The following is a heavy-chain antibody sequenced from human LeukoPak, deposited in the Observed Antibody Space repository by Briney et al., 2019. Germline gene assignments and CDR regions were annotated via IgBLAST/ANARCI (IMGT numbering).Heavy chain of an antibody. J-gene: IGHJ4*02. Sequence: SGGSLRLSCAASGFTFSTAWMSWVRQAPGKGLEWVGLIKTKAEGETTDYPAPVKGRISISRDDSKTTVYLQMNSLKSEDTAVYYCAKEENWRLPYYFDYWGQGTLVTVSS. CDR2: IKTKAEGETT. CDR1: GFTFSTAW. D-gene: IGHD6-25*01. CDR3: AKEENWRLPYYFDY. V-gene: IGHV3-15*01.